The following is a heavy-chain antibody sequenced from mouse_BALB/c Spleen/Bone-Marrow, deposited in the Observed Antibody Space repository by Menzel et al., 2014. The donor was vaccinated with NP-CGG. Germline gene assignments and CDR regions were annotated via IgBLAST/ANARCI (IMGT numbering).Heavy chain of an antibody. CDR1: GYTFTSYW. V-gene: IGHV1-87*01. CDR3: ARGAPGDY. Sequence: QVQLQQSGAELARPGASVKLSCKASGYTFTSYWMHWVKQRPGQGLEWIGAIYPGDGDTRYTQKFKGKATLTADKSSSTAYMQLSSLASEDSAVYYCARGAPGDYWGQGTTLTVSS. J-gene: IGHJ2*01. CDR2: IYPGDGDT.